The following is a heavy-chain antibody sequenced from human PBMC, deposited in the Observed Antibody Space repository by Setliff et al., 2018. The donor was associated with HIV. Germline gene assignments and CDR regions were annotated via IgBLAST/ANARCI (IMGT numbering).Heavy chain of an antibody. D-gene: IGHD3-22*01. CDR1: GYTFSSYG. J-gene: IGHJ4*02. CDR2: ISAYNDNT. Sequence: ASVKVSCKASGYTFSSYGVSWVRQAPGQGLEWMGWISAYNDNTNYAQKLQGRVTMTTDTSTSTAYMELRSLRSDDTAVYYCARDRTPKRGYTYREPDFDSWGQGTLVTVSS. V-gene: IGHV1-18*01. CDR3: ARDRTPKRGYTYREPDFDS.